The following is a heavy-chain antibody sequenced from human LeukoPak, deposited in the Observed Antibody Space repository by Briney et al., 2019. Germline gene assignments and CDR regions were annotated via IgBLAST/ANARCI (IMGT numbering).Heavy chain of an antibody. J-gene: IGHJ3*02. D-gene: IGHD2-21*02. V-gene: IGHV1-46*01. CDR3: ARAAYRGGDCYFDAFDI. CDR1: GYTFTSYY. CDR2: INPSGGST. Sequence: ASVKVSCKASGYTFTSYYMHWVRQAPGQGLEWMGIINPSGGSTSYAQKFQGRVTMTRDTSTSTVYMELSSLRSEDTAVYYCARAAYRGGDCYFDAFDIWGQGTMVTVSS.